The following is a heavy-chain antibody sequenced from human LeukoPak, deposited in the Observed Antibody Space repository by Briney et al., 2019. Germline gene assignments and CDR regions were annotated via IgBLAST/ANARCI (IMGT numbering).Heavy chain of an antibody. Sequence: GGSLRLSCETAGFTFSSYVMHWVRRTPGKGLVWVSRISHDGIVSYADSVKGRFTISRDNAKNTLILQMNSLRVEDTAVYYCARDWVYKIDYWGRGTLVTVSS. D-gene: IGHD5-24*01. CDR3: ARDWVYKIDY. CDR1: GFTFSSYV. CDR2: ISHDGIV. V-gene: IGHV3-74*01. J-gene: IGHJ4*02.